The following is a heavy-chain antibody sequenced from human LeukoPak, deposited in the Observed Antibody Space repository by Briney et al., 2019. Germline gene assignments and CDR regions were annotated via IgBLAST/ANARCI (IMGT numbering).Heavy chain of an antibody. CDR1: GYSFTSYC. CDR3: ARHYSGTLDY. J-gene: IGHJ4*02. V-gene: IGHV5-51*01. CDR2: IYPGDSDT. Sequence: GESLTLSCKGSGYSFTSYCIGGVRQMPGKGLEWMGIIYPGDSDTRYSPSFQGQVTISADKSTSTAYLQSTSLKASDTAMYYCARHYSGTLDYWGQGTLVTVSS. D-gene: IGHD2-21*01.